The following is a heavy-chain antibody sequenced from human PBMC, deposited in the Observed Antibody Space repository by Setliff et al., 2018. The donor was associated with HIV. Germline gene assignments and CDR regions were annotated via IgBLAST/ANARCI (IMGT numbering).Heavy chain of an antibody. J-gene: IGHJ3*02. D-gene: IGHD2-21*01. CDR1: GYSFTNYS. CDR2: ISSNTGNP. CDR3: ARANIYSDAFDI. Sequence: ASVKVSCKASGYSFTNYSLNWVRQVPGQGVEWMGWISSNTGNPTYAQYFTGRFVFSLDTSVNTAYLQITTLKAEDSAVYYCARANIYSDAFDIWGQGTMVTVSS. V-gene: IGHV7-4-1*02.